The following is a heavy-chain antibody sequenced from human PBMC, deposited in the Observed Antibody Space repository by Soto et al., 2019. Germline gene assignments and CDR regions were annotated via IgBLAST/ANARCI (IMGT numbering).Heavy chain of an antibody. CDR3: ASGGEYGMDV. CDR1: GYTFTTYD. J-gene: IGHJ6*02. CDR2: MNSNSGNT. Sequence: QVQLVQSGAEVKKPGASLKVSCKASGYTFTTYDFNWVRQAAGPGLEWMGWMNSNSGNTGYAQNFQGRVTMTRDTSTRTAYMELSSLRSEDTAVYYCASGGEYGMDVWGQGTTVIVSS. V-gene: IGHV1-8*01.